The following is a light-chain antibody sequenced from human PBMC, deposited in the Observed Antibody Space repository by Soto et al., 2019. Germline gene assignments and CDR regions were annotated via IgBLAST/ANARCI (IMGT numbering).Light chain of an antibody. CDR1: QSVSNNY. J-gene: IGKJ1*01. V-gene: IGKV3-20*01. CDR3: QQYGNSPQT. CDR2: GAS. Sequence: ETVLTQSPGTLSSSPGERATLSCRASQSVSNNYFAWYQQKPGQAPRLLIYGASNRATDIPDRFSGSGSGTDFTLTISRLEPEDSAVYYCQQYGNSPQTFGQGTKVEIK.